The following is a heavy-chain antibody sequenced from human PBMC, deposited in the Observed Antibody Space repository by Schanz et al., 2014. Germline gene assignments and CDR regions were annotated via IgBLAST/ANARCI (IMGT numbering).Heavy chain of an antibody. CDR2: INSVGSNT. CDR1: GFTFSSHW. CDR3: AKSDAFDI. J-gene: IGHJ3*02. Sequence: VQLVESGGGVVQPGRSLRLSCVASGFTFSSHWMHWVRQDPGKGLVWVARINSVGSNTDYADSVTGRFTISRDNAKNTLYLQMNSLRAEDTAVYYCAKSDAFDIWGQGTLVTDSS. V-gene: IGHV3-74*02.